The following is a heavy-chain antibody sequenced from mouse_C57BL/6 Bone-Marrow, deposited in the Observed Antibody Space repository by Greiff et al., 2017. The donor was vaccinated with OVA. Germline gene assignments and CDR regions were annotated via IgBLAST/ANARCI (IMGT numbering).Heavy chain of an antibody. CDR3: AKSDGYWTYWYFDV. D-gene: IGHD2-3*01. Sequence: VKLMESGPGLVQPSQSLSITCTVSGFSLTSYGVHWVRQSPGKGLAWLGVIWRGGSTDYNAAFMSRLSITKDNSKSQVFFKMNRLQADDTAIYYCAKSDGYWTYWYFDVWGTGTTVTVSS. V-gene: IGHV2-5*01. CDR2: IWRGGST. CDR1: GFSLTSYG. J-gene: IGHJ1*03.